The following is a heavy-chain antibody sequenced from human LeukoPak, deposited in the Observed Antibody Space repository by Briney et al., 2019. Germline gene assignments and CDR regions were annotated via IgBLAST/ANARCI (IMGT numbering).Heavy chain of an antibody. CDR1: GGSISSYY. CDR3: ARVAYSSSWSRYYYGMDV. J-gene: IGHJ6*02. CDR2: IYYSGST. D-gene: IGHD6-13*01. Sequence: SETLSLTCTVSGGSISSYYWSWIRQPPGKGLEWIGCIYYSGSTNYNPSLKSRVTISVDTSKNQFSLKLSSVTAADTAVYYCARVAYSSSWSRYYYGMDVWGQGTTVTVSS. V-gene: IGHV4-59*01.